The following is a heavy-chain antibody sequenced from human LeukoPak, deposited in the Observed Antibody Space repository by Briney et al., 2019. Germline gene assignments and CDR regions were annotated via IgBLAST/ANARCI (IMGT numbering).Heavy chain of an antibody. D-gene: IGHD5-24*01. Sequence: GGSLRLSCAASGFTFSSYAMSWVRQAPGKGLEWVSAISGSGGSTYYADSVKVRFTISRDNSKNTLYLQMNSLRAEDTAVYYCAKVGGRWLQSGFDYWGQGTLVTVSS. V-gene: IGHV3-23*01. CDR3: AKVGGRWLQSGFDY. CDR1: GFTFSSYA. CDR2: ISGSGGST. J-gene: IGHJ4*02.